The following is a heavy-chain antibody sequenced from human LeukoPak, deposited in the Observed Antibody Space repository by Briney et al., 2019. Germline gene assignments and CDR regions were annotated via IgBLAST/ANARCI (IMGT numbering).Heavy chain of an antibody. CDR3: ARDRRYYYDSSGRNYYYYGMDV. J-gene: IGHJ6*02. V-gene: IGHV4-39*07. CDR1: GDSIGNNSYY. CDR2: MYYTGTT. D-gene: IGHD3-22*01. Sequence: SETLSLICTVSGDSIGNNSYYWGWVRQPPGKGLEWIGSMYYTGTTIYSPPLKSRVTMSIDTSKNQLSLKLASVAAADTAVYYCARDRRYYYDSSGRNYYYYGMDVWGQGTAVTVSS.